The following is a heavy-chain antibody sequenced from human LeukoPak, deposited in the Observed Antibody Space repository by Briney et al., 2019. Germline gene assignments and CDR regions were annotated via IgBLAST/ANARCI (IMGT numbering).Heavy chain of an antibody. J-gene: IGHJ4*02. V-gene: IGHV3-23*01. CDR3: AKGGSGWYKYDC. Sequence: GGSLRLSCAASGFTFSSYAMSWVRQAPGKGLEWVSVISGSGGTTYYADSVKGRFTISRDNSKNTLYLQIDSLRAEDTAVYYCAKGGSGWYKYDCWGQGTLVSVSS. CDR1: GFTFSSYA. CDR2: ISGSGGTT. D-gene: IGHD6-19*01.